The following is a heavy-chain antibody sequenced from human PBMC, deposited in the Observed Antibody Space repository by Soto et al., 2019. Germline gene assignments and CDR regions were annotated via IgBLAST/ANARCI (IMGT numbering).Heavy chain of an antibody. CDR2: INAGNGDT. J-gene: IGHJ1*01. D-gene: IGHD6-19*01. CDR3: ARGVVIGVAGSGAEYFHH. CDR1: GYTFTNYV. Sequence: QVQLVQSGAEVKKPGASVKVSCKASGYTFTNYVIHWVRQAPGQRLEWMGWINAGNGDTRISQEFQGRVTITGDTPASTGYMDERSLSSEDKAVYYCARGVVIGVAGSGAEYFHHWGQGTLGPLSS. V-gene: IGHV1-3*01.